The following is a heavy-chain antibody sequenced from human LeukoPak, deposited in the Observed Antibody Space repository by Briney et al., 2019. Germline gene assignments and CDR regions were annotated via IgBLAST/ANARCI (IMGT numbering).Heavy chain of an antibody. V-gene: IGHV1-46*01. Sequence: GASVKVSCKASGYSFTSNYIHWVRPAPGQGLEWMGMIYPRDGSTSYAQKFQGRVTVTRDTSTSTVHMELSGLRSEDTAVYYCARDQEAFDYWGQGTLVTVSS. CDR1: GYSFTSNY. CDR3: ARDQEAFDY. CDR2: IYPRDGST. J-gene: IGHJ4*02.